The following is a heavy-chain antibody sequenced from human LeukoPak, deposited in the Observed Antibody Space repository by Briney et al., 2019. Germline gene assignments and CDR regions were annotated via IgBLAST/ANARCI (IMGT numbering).Heavy chain of an antibody. CDR1: GYTFTSYY. V-gene: IGHV1-46*01. CDR3: ARDRTKGIAAAGIDY. J-gene: IGHJ4*02. CDR2: INPSGGST. Sequence: ASVKVSCKASGYTFTSYYMHWVRQAPGQGLEWMGIINPSGGSTSYAQKFQGRVTTTRDTSTSTVYMELSSLRSEDTAVYYCARDRTKGIAAAGIDYWGQGTLVTVSS. D-gene: IGHD6-13*01.